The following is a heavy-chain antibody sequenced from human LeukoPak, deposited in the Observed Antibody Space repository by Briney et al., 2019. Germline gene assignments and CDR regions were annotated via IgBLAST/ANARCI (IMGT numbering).Heavy chain of an antibody. V-gene: IGHV3-9*01. CDR3: AKDRTIGAAGYFDY. CDR2: ISWNSGVI. D-gene: IGHD6-13*01. J-gene: IGHJ4*02. Sequence: GGSLRLSCAASGFTFDDYGMHWGRHAPGKGLEWGSGISWNSGVIGYADSVKGRFTFSRDNAKNSLYLQMNSLRVEDTALYYCAKDRTIGAAGYFDYWGQGTLVTVSS. CDR1: GFTFDDYG.